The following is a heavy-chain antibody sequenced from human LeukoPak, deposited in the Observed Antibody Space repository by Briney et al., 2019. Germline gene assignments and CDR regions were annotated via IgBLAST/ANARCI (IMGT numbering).Heavy chain of an antibody. Sequence: PGGSLRLSCAASGFTFSSYAMSWVRQAPWKGLEWVSGISGSGGSTYYADSVKGRFTISRDNSKNTLYLQMNSLRAEDTAVYYCAKDHHCSGGSCCFNNWGQGTLVTVSS. J-gene: IGHJ4*02. CDR1: GFTFSSYA. CDR2: ISGSGGST. D-gene: IGHD2-15*01. CDR3: AKDHHCSGGSCCFNN. V-gene: IGHV3-23*01.